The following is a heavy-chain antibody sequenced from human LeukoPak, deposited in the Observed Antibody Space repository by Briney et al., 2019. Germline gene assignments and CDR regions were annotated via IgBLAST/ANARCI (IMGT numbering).Heavy chain of an antibody. CDR3: ARALPDWFDP. CDR1: GGSISSSSYY. CDR2: IYYSGST. Sequence: PSETLSLTCTVSGGSISSSSYYWGWIRQPPGKGLEWIGSIYYSGSTYYNPSLKSRVTISVDTSKNQFSLKLSSVTAADTAVYYCARALPDWFDPWGQGTLVTVPS. J-gene: IGHJ5*02. V-gene: IGHV4-39*01.